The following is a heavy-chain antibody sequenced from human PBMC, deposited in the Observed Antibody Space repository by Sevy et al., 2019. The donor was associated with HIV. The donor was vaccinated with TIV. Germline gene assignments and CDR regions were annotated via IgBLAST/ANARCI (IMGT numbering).Heavy chain of an antibody. Sequence: ASVKVSCKASGYSFTGHFIHWVRQAPGQGLEWMGWINPNNGGTYYAQKFQGRDSMFRDPSSSTAYMDLIGLTSDDMDTYYCAREMGPGISPALDIWGQRTMVTVSS. CDR1: GYSFTGHF. V-gene: IGHV1-2*02. D-gene: IGHD1-1*01. J-gene: IGHJ3*02. CDR3: AREMGPGISPALDI. CDR2: INPNNGGT.